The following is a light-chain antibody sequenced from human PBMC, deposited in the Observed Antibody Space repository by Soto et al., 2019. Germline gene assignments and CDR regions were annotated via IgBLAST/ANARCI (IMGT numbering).Light chain of an antibody. J-gene: IGKJ4*01. CDR2: DAS. V-gene: IGKV3-11*01. Sequence: EIVLTQSPATLSLSPGERATLSCRARQNVGSSLVWYQQKPGQAPSLLSYDASSRATGIPARFSGSGSGTDFTLTITSLEPEDFAVYYCLHRTNWPLTFGGRTKVEIK. CDR3: LHRTNWPLT. CDR1: QNVGSS.